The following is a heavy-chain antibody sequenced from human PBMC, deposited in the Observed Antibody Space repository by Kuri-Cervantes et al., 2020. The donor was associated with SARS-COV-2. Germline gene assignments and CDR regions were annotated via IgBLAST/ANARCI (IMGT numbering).Heavy chain of an antibody. J-gene: IGHJ4*02. CDR3: ARGSSGSYPLDY. CDR1: GFTSSSYA. CDR2: ISYDGSNK. Sequence: GESLKISCAAAGFTSSSYAMHWVRQAPGKGLEWVAVISYDGSNKYYADSVKGRFTISRDNSKNTLYLQMNSLRAEDTAVYYCARGSSGSYPLDYWGQGTLVTVSS. V-gene: IGHV3-30-3*01. D-gene: IGHD1-26*01.